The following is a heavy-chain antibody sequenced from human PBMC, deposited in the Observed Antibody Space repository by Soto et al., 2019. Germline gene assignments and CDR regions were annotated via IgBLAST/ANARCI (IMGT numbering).Heavy chain of an antibody. Sequence: QVQLVQSGAEVKKPGSSVKVSCKASGGTFSSYAISWVRQAPGQGLEWMGGIIPIFGTANYAQKFQGRVTITADESTSTAYKELSSLRSEDTALYYCARVAFYDYLWGSYRFWGQGTLVTVSS. CDR2: IIPIFGTA. D-gene: IGHD3-16*02. CDR3: ARVAFYDYLWGSYRF. CDR1: GGTFSSYA. J-gene: IGHJ4*02. V-gene: IGHV1-69*01.